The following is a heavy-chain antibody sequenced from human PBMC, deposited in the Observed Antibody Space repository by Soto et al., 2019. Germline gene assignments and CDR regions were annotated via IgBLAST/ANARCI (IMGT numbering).Heavy chain of an antibody. D-gene: IGHD5-12*01. CDR1: GGSISSSSYY. CDR2: IYYSGST. J-gene: IGHJ6*03. V-gene: IGHV4-39*01. CDR3: ASKSIMARGRSYYYYYYYMDV. Sequence: SETLSLTCTVSGGSISSSSYYWGWIRQPPGKGLEWIGSIYYSGSTYYNPSLKSRVTISVDTSKNQFSLKLSSVTAADTAVYYCASKSIMARGRSYYYYYYYMDVWGKGTTVTVSS.